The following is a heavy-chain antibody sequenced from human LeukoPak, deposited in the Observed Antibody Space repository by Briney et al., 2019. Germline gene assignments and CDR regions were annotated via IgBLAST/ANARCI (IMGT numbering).Heavy chain of an antibody. CDR1: GFTFSSYW. CDR2: INSDGSST. V-gene: IGHV3-74*01. D-gene: IGHD6-13*01. CDR3: ARHSSSWYYFDY. J-gene: IGHJ4*02. Sequence: GGSLRLSCAASGFTFSSYWMHWVRQAAGKGLGWVSRINSDGSSTSYADSVKGRFTISRDNAKNTLYLQMNSLRAEDTAVYYCARHSSSWYYFDYWGQGTLVTVSS.